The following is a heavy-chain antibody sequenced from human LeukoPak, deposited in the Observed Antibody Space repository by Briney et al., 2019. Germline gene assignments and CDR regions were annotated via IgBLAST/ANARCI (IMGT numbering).Heavy chain of an antibody. CDR3: ASHYYGSGKLEN. CDR2: ISSSSSHI. D-gene: IGHD3-10*01. CDR1: GYTIRRYW. V-gene: IGHV3-21*01. J-gene: IGHJ4*02. Sequence: GGSLRLSCAGSGYTIRRYWMYWVRPAPGKGLEWVSSISSSSSHIYYADSVGGRFTISRDNAKNSLYLQMNSLRDEDTAVYYCASHYYGSGKLENWGQGTLVTVSS.